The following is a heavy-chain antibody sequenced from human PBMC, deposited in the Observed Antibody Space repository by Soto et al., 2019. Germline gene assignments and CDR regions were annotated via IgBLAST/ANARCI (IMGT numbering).Heavy chain of an antibody. CDR3: ARESQLTDGYGMDV. CDR1: GFTFSSYS. J-gene: IGHJ6*02. CDR2: ISSSSSYV. Sequence: GGSLRLSCAASGFTFSSYSMNWVRQAPGKGLEWVSSISSSSSYVYYADSVKGRFTISRDNAKDSLYLQMNSLRAEDTAVYYCARESQLTDGYGMDVCGQGPTVTVYS. D-gene: IGHD2-2*01. V-gene: IGHV3-21*01.